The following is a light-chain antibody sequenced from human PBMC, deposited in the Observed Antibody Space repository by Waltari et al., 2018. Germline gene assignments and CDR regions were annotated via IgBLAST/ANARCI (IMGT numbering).Light chain of an antibody. CDR1: SGDIGAYNS. J-gene: IGLJ2*01. Sequence: QSALTQPPSASGSPGQSVTISCPGTSGDIGAYNSVHWYRQHPGKVPKLMIYDVNRRPSGVPDRFSGSKSGNTASLTVSGLQPEDEAVYYCNSFAGSDTVVFGGGTTLTVL. CDR3: NSFAGSDTVV. V-gene: IGLV2-8*01. CDR2: DVN.